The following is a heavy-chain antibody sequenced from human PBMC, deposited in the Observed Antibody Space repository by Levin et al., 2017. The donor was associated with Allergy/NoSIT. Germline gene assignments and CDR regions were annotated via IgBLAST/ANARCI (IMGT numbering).Heavy chain of an antibody. CDR2: LSSSSSTL. V-gene: IGHV3-48*04. CDR3: ASALPQRAFDI. Sequence: GGSLRLSCAASGFTFSSYSMNWVRQAPGKGLEWVSYLSSSSSTLYYADSVKGRFTISRDNAKNSLYLLMNSLRVEDTAVYYCASALPQRAFDIWGQGTMVTVSS. CDR1: GFTFSSYS. J-gene: IGHJ3*02.